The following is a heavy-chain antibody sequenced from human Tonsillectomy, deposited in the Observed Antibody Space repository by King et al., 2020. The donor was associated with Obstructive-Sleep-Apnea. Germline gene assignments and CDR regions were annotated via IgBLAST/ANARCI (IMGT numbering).Heavy chain of an antibody. D-gene: IGHD3-9*01. CDR3: ARVYYDILTGYGGYADY. V-gene: IGHV3-21*01. J-gene: IGHJ4*02. Sequence: VQLVESGGGLVKPGGSLRLSCAASGFTFSRYTMTCVRQAPGKGLEWVSSISSSGTTINYEDSGKGRFTISRDNAENSLYLQMKSLRAEDTAVYYCARVYYDILTGYGGYADYWGQGTLVTVSS. CDR2: ISSSGTTI. CDR1: GFTFSRYT.